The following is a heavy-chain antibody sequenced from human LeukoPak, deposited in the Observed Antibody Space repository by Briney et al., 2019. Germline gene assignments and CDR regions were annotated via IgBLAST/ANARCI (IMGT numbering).Heavy chain of an antibody. CDR3: ASPYSSSSSGYYYMDV. D-gene: IGHD6-6*01. V-gene: IGHV3-9*01. J-gene: IGHJ6*03. CDR2: ISWNSGSI. Sequence: GRSLRLSCAASGFTFEDYAMHWVRQAPGKGLEWVSGISWNSGSIGYADSVKGRFTISRDKAKNSLYLQMNSLRAEDTAVYYCASPYSSSSSGYYYMDVWGKGTTVTVSS. CDR1: GFTFEDYA.